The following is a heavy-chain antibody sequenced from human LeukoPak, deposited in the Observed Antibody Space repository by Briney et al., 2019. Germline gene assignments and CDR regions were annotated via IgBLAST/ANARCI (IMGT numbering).Heavy chain of an antibody. CDR3: ARGSVAGNHAFDI. Sequence: PGGSLRLSCAASGFTFDDYAMHWVRQATGKGLEWVSGIGTAGDTYYPGSVKGRFTISRENAKNSLYFQMNSLRAGDTAVYYCARGSVAGNHAFDIWGQGTVVTVSS. CDR2: IGTAGDT. CDR1: GFTFDDYA. V-gene: IGHV3-13*01. J-gene: IGHJ3*02. D-gene: IGHD6-19*01.